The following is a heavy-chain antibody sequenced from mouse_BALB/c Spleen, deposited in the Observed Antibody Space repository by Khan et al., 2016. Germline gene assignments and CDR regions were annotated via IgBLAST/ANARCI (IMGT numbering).Heavy chain of an antibody. CDR3: ARDYGSSYPRYYFDY. CDR2: ISYSGST. D-gene: IGHD1-1*01. Sequence: EVQLQESGPGLVKPSQSLSLTCTVTGYSITSDYAWNWIRQFPGNKLEWMGYISYSGSTSYNPSLKSRISITRDTSKNQFFLQLNSVTTEDTATYYYARDYGSSYPRYYFDYWGQGTTLTVAS. J-gene: IGHJ2*01. CDR1: GYSITSDYA. V-gene: IGHV3-2*02.